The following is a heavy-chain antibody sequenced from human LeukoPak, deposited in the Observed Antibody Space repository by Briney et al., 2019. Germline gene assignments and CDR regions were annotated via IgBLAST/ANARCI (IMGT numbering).Heavy chain of an antibody. CDR2: INPNSGGT. CDR3: AREVRTYSRGWTLYLDY. J-gene: IGHJ4*02. CDR1: GHTFTGYY. D-gene: IGHD6-19*01. V-gene: IGHV1-2*02. Sequence: ASVKVSCKASGHTFTGYYMHWVRQAPGQGLEWMGWINPNSGGTNYAQKFQGRVTMTRDTSISTAYMELSRLRSDDTAVYYCAREVRTYSRGWTLYLDYWGQGTLVTVSS.